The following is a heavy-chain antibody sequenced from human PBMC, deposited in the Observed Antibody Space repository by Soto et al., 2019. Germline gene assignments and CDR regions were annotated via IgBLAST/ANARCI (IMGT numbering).Heavy chain of an antibody. J-gene: IGHJ4*02. CDR2: IYYSGST. CDR1: GGSISSYY. V-gene: IGHV4-59*01. D-gene: IGHD4-4*01. CDR3: ARAVPYDYSNYFDY. Sequence: SETLSLTCTVSGGSISSYYWSWIRQPPGKGLEWIGYIYYSGSTNYNPSLKSRVTISVDTSKNQFSLKLSSVTAADTAVYYCARAVPYDYSNYFDYWGQGTLVTVSS.